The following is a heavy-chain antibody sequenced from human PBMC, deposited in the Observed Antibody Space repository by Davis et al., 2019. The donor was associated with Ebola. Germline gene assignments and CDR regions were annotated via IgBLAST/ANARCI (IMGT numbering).Heavy chain of an antibody. CDR3: ARDSAAAGPYYYYGMDV. CDR1: GYTFTSYY. Sequence: ASVKVSCKASGYTFTSYYMHWVRQAPGQGLEWMGIINPSGGSTSYAQKFQGRVTMTRDTSTSTVYMELSSLRSEDTAVYYCARDSAAAGPYYYYGMDVWGQGTTVTVSS. D-gene: IGHD6-13*01. V-gene: IGHV1-46*01. J-gene: IGHJ6*02. CDR2: INPSGGST.